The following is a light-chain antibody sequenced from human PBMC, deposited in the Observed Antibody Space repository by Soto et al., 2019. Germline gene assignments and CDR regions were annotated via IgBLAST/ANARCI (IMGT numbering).Light chain of an antibody. Sequence: EIVLTQSPATLSLSPGERATLSCRASQNVANYLDWYQQKPGQAPRLLIYESSNRATGIAARFSGSGSGTDFTLTISSLEPEDFAVYYCQQRSNWPTFGQGTKVDIK. CDR2: ESS. V-gene: IGKV3-11*01. CDR3: QQRSNWPT. J-gene: IGKJ1*01. CDR1: QNVANY.